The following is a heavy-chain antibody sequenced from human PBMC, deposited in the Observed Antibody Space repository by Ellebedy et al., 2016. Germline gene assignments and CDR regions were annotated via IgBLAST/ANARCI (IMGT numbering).Heavy chain of an antibody. CDR2: ITGDTGTT. CDR1: GFTLNNYA. J-gene: IGHJ4*02. D-gene: IGHD6-13*01. V-gene: IGHV3-23*01. Sequence: GGSLRLSCAASGFTLNNYAMTWIRQVAGEGLEWVSAITGDTGTTYYADSVKGRFTIFRDNSRNTLYLQMNSLRVEDTALYYCVKGASSGSWVTMEYWGQGALVTVSS. CDR3: VKGASSGSWVTMEY.